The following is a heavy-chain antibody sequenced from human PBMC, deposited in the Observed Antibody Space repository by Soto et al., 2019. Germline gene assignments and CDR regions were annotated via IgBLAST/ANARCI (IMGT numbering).Heavy chain of an antibody. V-gene: IGHV3-33*01. D-gene: IGHD3-10*01. CDR1: GFAFSDYG. Sequence: QVQLEESGGGVVQPGRSLRLSCTASGFAFSDYGMHWVRQAPGKGLEWVAIIFYDGSHKYYADSVKGRFTISRDNSRKPWELQMNGLPPEKPPQYFRARRSSPLPPPGFTHGMDSGGGGPRSPSPQ. CDR3: ARRSSPLPPPGFTHGMDS. J-gene: IGHJ6*01. CDR2: IFYDGSHK.